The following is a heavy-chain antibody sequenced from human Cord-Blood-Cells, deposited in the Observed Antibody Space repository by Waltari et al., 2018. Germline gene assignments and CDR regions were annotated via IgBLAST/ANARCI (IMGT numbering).Heavy chain of an antibody. Sequence: QLQLQESGPGLVKPSETLSLTCTVSGGSISSSSYYWGWIRQPPGKGLEWIGSIYYSGSTYYNPSLKSRVTISVDTSKNQFSLKLSPVTAADTAVYYCARSPYCSSTSCYTEGGWFDPWGQGTLVTVSS. V-gene: IGHV4-39*01. D-gene: IGHD2-2*02. CDR1: GGSISSSSYY. J-gene: IGHJ5*02. CDR3: ARSPYCSSTSCYTEGGWFDP. CDR2: IYYSGST.